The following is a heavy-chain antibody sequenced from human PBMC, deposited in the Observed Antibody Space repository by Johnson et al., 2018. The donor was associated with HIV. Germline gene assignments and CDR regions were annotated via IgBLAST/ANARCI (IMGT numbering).Heavy chain of an antibody. Sequence: MQLVESGGGLVQSGESLRLSCAASGITVNTNYMSWVRRAPGKGLEWVSVIFSGCSTYYADSVKGRFTISRDNSKNTLYLQMNSLRAEDTAVYYCARVNHAFDIWGQVTMVTGSS. J-gene: IGHJ3*02. V-gene: IGHV3-66*02. CDR1: GITVNTNY. CDR2: IFSGCST. CDR3: ARVNHAFDI.